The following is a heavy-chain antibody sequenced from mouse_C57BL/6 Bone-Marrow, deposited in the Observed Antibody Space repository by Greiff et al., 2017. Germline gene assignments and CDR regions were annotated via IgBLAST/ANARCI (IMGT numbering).Heavy chain of an antibody. D-gene: IGHD3-3*01. CDR1: GYAFSSSW. V-gene: IGHV1-82*01. J-gene: IGHJ2*01. Sequence: QVQLQQPGPELVKPGASVKISCKASGYAFSSSWMNWVKQRPGKGLEWSGRIYPGDGDTNYNGKFKGKATLTADKSSSTAYMQLSSLTSEDSAVYFCAREGLDYWGQGTTLTVSS. CDR3: AREGLDY. CDR2: IYPGDGDT.